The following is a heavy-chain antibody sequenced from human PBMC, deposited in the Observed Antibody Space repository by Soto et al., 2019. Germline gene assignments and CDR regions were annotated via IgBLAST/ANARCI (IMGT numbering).Heavy chain of an antibody. CDR2: INSDGSST. Sequence: PGGSLRLSCVASGFTFSSYWMHWVRQAPEKGLEWVSRINSDGSSTNYADSVKGRFTISRDNAKNTLYLQMNSLRAEDTAVYSCARDRWVTAMVYYYYLDVWGKGTTVTVSS. D-gene: IGHD2-21*02. V-gene: IGHV3-74*01. J-gene: IGHJ6*03. CDR3: ARDRWVTAMVYYYYLDV. CDR1: GFTFSSYW.